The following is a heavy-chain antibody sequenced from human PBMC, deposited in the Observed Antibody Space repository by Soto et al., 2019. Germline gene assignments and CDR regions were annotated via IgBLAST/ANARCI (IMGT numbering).Heavy chain of an antibody. CDR1: GFTFDDYA. V-gene: IGHV3-9*01. J-gene: IGHJ6*02. D-gene: IGHD2-2*01. CDR2: ISWNSGSI. CDR3: AKATEVRYYYGMDV. Sequence: GGSLRLSCAASGFTFDDYAMHWVRQAPGKGLEWVSGISWNSGSIGYADSVKGRFTISRDNAKNSLYLQMNSLRAEDTALYYCAKATEVRYYYGMDVWGQGTTVTVSS.